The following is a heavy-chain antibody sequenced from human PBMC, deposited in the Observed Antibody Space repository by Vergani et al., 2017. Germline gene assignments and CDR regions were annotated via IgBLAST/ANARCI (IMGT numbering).Heavy chain of an antibody. CDR1: SYSISSGYY. V-gene: IGHV4-38-2*02. J-gene: IGHJ4*02. D-gene: IGHD4-17*01. CDR2: IYHSGST. CDR3: ARGRYMTTVTRFDY. Sequence: QVQLQDSGPGLVKPSETLSLTCTVSSYSISSGYYWGWIRQPPGKGLEWIGSIYHSGSTHYNPSLKSRVTISVDTSKNQFSLKMSSVTAADTAVYYCARGRYMTTVTRFDYWGQGTLVTVSS.